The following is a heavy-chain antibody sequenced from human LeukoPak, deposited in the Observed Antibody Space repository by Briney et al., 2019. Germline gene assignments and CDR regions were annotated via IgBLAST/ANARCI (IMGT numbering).Heavy chain of an antibody. V-gene: IGHV3-30*14. Sequence: PGGSLRLSCAASGFTFSTYAMHWVRQAPGKGLEWVAVISYDGSNKYYADSVKGRFTISRDNSKNTLYLQMNSLRAEDTAVYYCARAYTYYYDTWGQGTLVTVSS. D-gene: IGHD3-22*01. J-gene: IGHJ5*02. CDR3: ARAYTYYYDT. CDR2: ISYDGSNK. CDR1: GFTFSTYA.